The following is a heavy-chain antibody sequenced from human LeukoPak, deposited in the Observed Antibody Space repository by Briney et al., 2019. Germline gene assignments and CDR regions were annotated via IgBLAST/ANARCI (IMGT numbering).Heavy chain of an antibody. J-gene: IGHJ4*02. Sequence: GGSLRLSCGASGFTFSRYSMNWVRQAPGKGLEWVAVISYDGSNKYYADSVKGRFTISRDNSKNTLYLQMNSLRAEDTAVYYCAKAPEQWLVQYYFDYWGQGTLVTVSS. CDR3: AKAPEQWLVQYYFDY. CDR2: ISYDGSNK. V-gene: IGHV3-30*18. D-gene: IGHD6-19*01. CDR1: GFTFSRYS.